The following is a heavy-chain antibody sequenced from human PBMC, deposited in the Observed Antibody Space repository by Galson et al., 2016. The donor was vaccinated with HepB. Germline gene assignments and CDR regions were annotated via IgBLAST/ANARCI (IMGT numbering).Heavy chain of an antibody. CDR2: INWDGHSI. D-gene: IGHD3-10*01. CDR3: AKGLVGSLYHTLDL. J-gene: IGHJ5*02. Sequence: SLRLSCAASGFIINTFAMHWVRQVPGKGLEWVSGINWDGHSINYADSVKGRFTVSRDTAKNALHLQMKSLGPEDTALYFCAKGLVGSLYHTLDLWGQGTLVTVSS. CDR1: GFIINTFA. V-gene: IGHV3-9*01.